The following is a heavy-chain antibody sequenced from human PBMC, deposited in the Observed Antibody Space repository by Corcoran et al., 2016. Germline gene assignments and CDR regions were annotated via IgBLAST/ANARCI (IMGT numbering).Heavy chain of an antibody. V-gene: IGHV5-51*01. D-gene: IGHD5-18*01. CDR2: IYPGDSDT. J-gene: IGHJ5*02. CDR3: ARAVPQQRGYSYVWSPRGWFDP. Sequence: EVQLVQSGAEVKKPGESLKISCKGSGYSFTSYWIGWVRQMPGKGLEWMGIIYPGDSDTRYSPSFQGQVTISAGKSISTAYLQWSSLKASDTAMYYGARAVPQQRGYSYVWSPRGWFDPWGQGTLVTVSS. CDR1: GYSFTSYW.